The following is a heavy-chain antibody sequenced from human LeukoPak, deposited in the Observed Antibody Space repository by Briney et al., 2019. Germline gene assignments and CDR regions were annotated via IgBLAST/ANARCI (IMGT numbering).Heavy chain of an antibody. V-gene: IGHV4-59*08. CDR1: GASISGYF. CDR3: ARHRPSYETSGYPDH. D-gene: IGHD3-22*01. CDR2: IYSSGSA. Sequence: SETLSLTCTSFGASISGYFWSWIRQSPGKGLECIGHIYSSGSANYNPSLESRVTMSVDVSKNQLYLRLGSVTAADTAVYFCARHRPSYETSGYPDHWGQGTLVTVSS. J-gene: IGHJ5*02.